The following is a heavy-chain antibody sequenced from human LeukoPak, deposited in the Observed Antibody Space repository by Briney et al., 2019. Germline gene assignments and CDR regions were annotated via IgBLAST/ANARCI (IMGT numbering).Heavy chain of an antibody. CDR3: ARVGWELLGPFDH. CDR1: GYTFTSYD. V-gene: IGHV1-8*03. J-gene: IGHJ4*02. Sequence: ASVKVSCKASGYTFTSYDINWVRQATGQGLEWMGWMNPNSGNTGYAQKFQGRVTITRNTSISTAYMELSRLRSDDTAVYYCARVGWELLGPFDHWGQGTLVTVSS. CDR2: MNPNSGNT. D-gene: IGHD1-26*01.